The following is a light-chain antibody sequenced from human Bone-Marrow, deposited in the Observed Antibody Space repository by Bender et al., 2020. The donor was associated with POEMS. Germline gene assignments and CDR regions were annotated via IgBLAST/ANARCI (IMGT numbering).Light chain of an antibody. V-gene: IGLV2-23*02. CDR1: SSDIGSYNL. CDR2: EVY. J-gene: IGLJ1*01. CDR3: CSYAGSGTFV. Sequence: QSVLTQPPSVSGAPGQRVTISCTGTSSDIGSYNLVSWYQQHSGKAPKLMIYEVYKRPSGVFNRFSGSKSGNTASLTVSGLQAEDEADYYCCSYAGSGTFVFGTGTKVTVL.